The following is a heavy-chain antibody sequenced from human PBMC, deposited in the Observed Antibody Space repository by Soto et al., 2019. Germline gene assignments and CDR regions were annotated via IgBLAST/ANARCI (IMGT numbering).Heavy chain of an antibody. CDR3: ARVGFDCSSTSCYTSWWFDP. D-gene: IGHD2-2*02. Sequence: QVQLVQSGAEVKKPGASVKVSCKASGYTFTSYGISWVRQAPGQGLECMGWISAYNGNTNYAQKLQGRVTMTTDTSTSPAYMELRSLRSDDTAVYYCARVGFDCSSTSCYTSWWFDPWGQGTLVTVSS. J-gene: IGHJ5*02. CDR1: GYTFTSYG. V-gene: IGHV1-18*04. CDR2: ISAYNGNT.